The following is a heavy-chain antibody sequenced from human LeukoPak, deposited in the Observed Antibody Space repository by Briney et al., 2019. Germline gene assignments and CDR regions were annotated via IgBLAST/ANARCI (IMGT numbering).Heavy chain of an antibody. CDR1: EFTFSSYA. Sequence: PGGSLRLSCAASEFTFSSYAMHWVRQTPGKGLEWVAVISYDGSNKYYADSVKGRFTISRDNSKNTLYLQMNSLRAEDTAVYYCARDSYGMDVWGQGTTVTVSS. CDR2: ISYDGSNK. V-gene: IGHV3-30-3*01. CDR3: ARDSYGMDV. J-gene: IGHJ6*02.